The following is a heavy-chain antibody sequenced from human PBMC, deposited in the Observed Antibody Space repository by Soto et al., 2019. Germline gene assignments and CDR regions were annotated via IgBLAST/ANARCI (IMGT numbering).Heavy chain of an antibody. V-gene: IGHV3-23*01. CDR3: AKDYGDYVFYYFDY. D-gene: IGHD4-17*01. J-gene: IGHJ4*02. CDR1: GFTFISYA. Sequence: PGGSLRLSCAASGFTFISYAMSWVLQAPGKGLEWVSAISGSGGSTYYADSVKGRFTISRDNSKNTLYLQMNSLRAEDTAVYYCAKDYGDYVFYYFDYWGQGTLVTVSS. CDR2: ISGSGGST.